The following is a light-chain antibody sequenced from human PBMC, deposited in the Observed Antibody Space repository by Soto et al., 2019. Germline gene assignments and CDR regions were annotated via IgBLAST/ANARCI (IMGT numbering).Light chain of an antibody. V-gene: IGKV3-11*01. Sequence: EIVLTQSPATLSLSPGERATLSCRASQSVSSYLAWYQQKPGQAPRLLIYDASNRATGSPARFSGSGSGKDFTLTISSLEPEDFAVYYCQHRSNWPPTFGQGTKVEIK. CDR2: DAS. J-gene: IGKJ1*01. CDR3: QHRSNWPPT. CDR1: QSVSSY.